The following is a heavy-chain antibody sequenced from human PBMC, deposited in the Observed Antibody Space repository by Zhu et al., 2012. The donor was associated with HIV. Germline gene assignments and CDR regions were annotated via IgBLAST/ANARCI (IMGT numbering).Heavy chain of an antibody. CDR1: GGSISSGNYC. Sequence: QVQLQESGPGLVKPSETLSLTCAVSGGSISSGNYCWGWIRQSPGKGWSGLEVSIIVEVSSTTRHSRVEFTISIDTSKNQFSLKVSSLTAADTAVYYCARPPNGNLDGFDIWAKGQWSPSLQ. J-gene: IGHJ3*02. V-gene: IGHV4-39*01. CDR3: ARPPNGNLDGFDI. D-gene: IGHD1-26*01. CDR2: SIIVEVS.